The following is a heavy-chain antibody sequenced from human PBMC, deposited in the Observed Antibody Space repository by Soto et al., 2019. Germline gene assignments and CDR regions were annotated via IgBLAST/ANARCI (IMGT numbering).Heavy chain of an antibody. D-gene: IGHD2-21*02. J-gene: IGHJ2*01. CDR3: ARDPSGNSNDWYFDL. CDR1: GGSISSGGYY. CDR2: LYYSGST. Sequence: QVQLQESGPGLVKPSQTLSLTCTVSGGSISSGGYYWSWIRQHPGKGLAWIGYLYYSGSTYYNPSHKSRVTISVHTSKTQFSLKLNSVTAADTAVYYCARDPSGNSNDWYFDLWGRGTLVTVSS. V-gene: IGHV4-31*03.